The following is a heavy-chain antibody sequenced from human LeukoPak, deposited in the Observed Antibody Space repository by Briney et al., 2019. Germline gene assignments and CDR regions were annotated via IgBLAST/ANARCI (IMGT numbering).Heavy chain of an antibody. CDR3: ATAPALYYYGSGSYRGFDI. V-gene: IGHV1-24*01. J-gene: IGHJ3*02. D-gene: IGHD3-10*01. CDR1: GYTLTELF. Sequence: GASVKVSCKVSGYTLTELFMHWVRQAAGKGLEWMGGFDPVDCETIYAQKFQGRVTMTEDTSTDTAYMELSSLRSEDTAVYYCATAPALYYYGSGSYRGFDIWGQGTMVSVSS. CDR2: FDPVDCET.